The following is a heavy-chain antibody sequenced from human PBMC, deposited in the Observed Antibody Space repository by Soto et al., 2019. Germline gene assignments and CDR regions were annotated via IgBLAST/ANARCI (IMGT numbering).Heavy chain of an antibody. J-gene: IGHJ4*02. D-gene: IGHD2-15*01. Sequence: EVQLVESGGGLVQPGSSLRLSCAASGFTFDDYAMHWVRRVPGKGLEWVSSISWNSNIIGYADSVKGRFTISRDNAKNSLYLQMNRLRPEDTALYYCAKGGLEVFCSGGRCYFDYWGQGTLVTVSS. CDR1: GFTFDDYA. CDR3: AKGGLEVFCSGGRCYFDY. CDR2: ISWNSNII. V-gene: IGHV3-9*01.